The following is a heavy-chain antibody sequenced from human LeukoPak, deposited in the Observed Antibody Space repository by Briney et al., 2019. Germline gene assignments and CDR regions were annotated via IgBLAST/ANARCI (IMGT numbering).Heavy chain of an antibody. CDR3: ARSWDTATGRDY. CDR2: IYSGGST. J-gene: IGHJ4*02. Sequence: GGSLRLSCAASGFTFSSYSMSWVRQAPGKGLEWVSVIYSGGSTYYADSVKGRFTISRDNSKNTLYLQMNSLRAEDTAVYCCARSWDTATGRDYWGQGTLVTVSS. CDR1: GFTFSSYS. D-gene: IGHD5-18*01. V-gene: IGHV3-53*01.